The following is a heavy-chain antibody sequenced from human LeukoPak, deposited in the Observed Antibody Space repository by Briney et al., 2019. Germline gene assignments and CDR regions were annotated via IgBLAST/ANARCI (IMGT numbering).Heavy chain of an antibody. CDR3: SSRDGTLGY. Sequence: GGSLRLSCAASGFTLSGSTMVWVRQAAGKGLEWVGRIRSKANNYATSYAASVQGRFTISRDDSKNTAYLQMNSLKTEDTAAYYCSSRDGTLGYWGQGTLVTVSS. D-gene: IGHD1-1*01. CDR1: GFTLSGST. CDR2: IRSKANNYAT. V-gene: IGHV3-73*01. J-gene: IGHJ4*02.